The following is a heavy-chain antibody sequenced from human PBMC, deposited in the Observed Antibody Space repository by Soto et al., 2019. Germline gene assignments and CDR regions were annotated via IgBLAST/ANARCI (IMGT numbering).Heavy chain of an antibody. CDR2: INHSGST. D-gene: IGHD2-2*02. J-gene: IGHJ4*02. Sequence: SETLSLTCAVYGGSFSGYYWSWIRQPPGKGLEWIGEINHSGSTNYNPSLKSRVTISVDTSKNQFSLKLSSVTAADTAVYYCAILAGCSSTSCYRGPDYWGQGTLVTVSS. V-gene: IGHV4-34*01. CDR3: AILAGCSSTSCYRGPDY. CDR1: GGSFSGYY.